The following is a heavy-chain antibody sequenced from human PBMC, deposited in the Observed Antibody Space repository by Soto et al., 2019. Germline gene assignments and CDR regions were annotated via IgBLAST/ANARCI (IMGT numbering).Heavy chain of an antibody. Sequence: HGESLKISCKGSGYSFTSYWIGWVRQMPGKGLEWMGIIYPGDSDTRYSPSFQGQVTISADKSISTAYLQWSSLKASDTAMYYCARESNWNDAYNDYWGQGTLVTVSS. CDR1: GYSFTSYW. D-gene: IGHD1-1*01. V-gene: IGHV5-51*01. CDR2: IYPGDSDT. J-gene: IGHJ4*02. CDR3: ARESNWNDAYNDY.